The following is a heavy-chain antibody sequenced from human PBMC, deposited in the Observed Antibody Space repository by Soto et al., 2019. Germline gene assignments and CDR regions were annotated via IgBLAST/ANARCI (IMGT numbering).Heavy chain of an antibody. Sequence: PSETLSLTCTVSGGSISSYYWSWIRQPPGKGLEWIGYIYYSGSTNYNPSLKSRVTISVDTSKNQFSLKLSSVTAADTAVYYCARHRVAARPSDYWGQGTLVTVSS. CDR3: ARHRVAARPSDY. CDR1: GGSISSYY. D-gene: IGHD6-6*01. CDR2: IYYSGST. V-gene: IGHV4-59*08. J-gene: IGHJ4*02.